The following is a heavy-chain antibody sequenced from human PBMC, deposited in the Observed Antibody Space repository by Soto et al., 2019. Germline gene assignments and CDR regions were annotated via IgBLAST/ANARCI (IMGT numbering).Heavy chain of an antibody. CDR1: GYTFTSYD. CDR3: AIDYDIVTGYLNS. CDR2: MNPNSGNT. V-gene: IGHV1-8*01. Sequence: ASVKVSCKASGYTFTSYDINWVRQATGQGLEWMGWMNPNSGNTGYAQKFQGRVTMTRSTSISTAYMELSSLRSEDTAVYYCAIDYDIVTGYLNSWRQGPLFTVSS. J-gene: IGHJ4*02. D-gene: IGHD3-9*01.